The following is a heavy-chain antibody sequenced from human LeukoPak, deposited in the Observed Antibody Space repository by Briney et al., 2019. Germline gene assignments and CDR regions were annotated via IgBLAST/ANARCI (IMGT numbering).Heavy chain of an antibody. CDR3: ARARTGDSDY. CDR2: INPGGGST. J-gene: IGHJ4*02. D-gene: IGHD7-27*01. CDR1: GYTFINYY. V-gene: IGHV1-46*01. Sequence: ASVKVSCKASGYTFINYYIHWVQQAPGQGLEWMGLINPGGGSTTYSQKFQGRVTMTRDTSTNTVYMELNSLRSEDTALYYCARARTGDSDYWGQGTLVTVSS.